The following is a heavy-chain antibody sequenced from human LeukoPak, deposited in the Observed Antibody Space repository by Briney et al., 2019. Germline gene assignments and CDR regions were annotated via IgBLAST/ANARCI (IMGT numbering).Heavy chain of an antibody. V-gene: IGHV3-30*18. CDR3: AKGSAGYCSGNSCYPFDY. J-gene: IGHJ4*02. D-gene: IGHD2-15*01. CDR1: GFTFSSYG. CDR2: ISYDGSNK. Sequence: GRSLTLSCAASGFTFSSYGMHWVRQAPGKGLEWVAVISYDGSNKYYPDSMKGRFTISRHNSKNTLCLQMNSLRGEDTALYYCAKGSAGYCSGNSCYPFDYWGQGTLVTVSS.